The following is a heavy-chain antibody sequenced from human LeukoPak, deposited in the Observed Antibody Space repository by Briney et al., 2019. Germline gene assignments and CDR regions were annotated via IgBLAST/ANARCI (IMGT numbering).Heavy chain of an antibody. V-gene: IGHV4-4*07. D-gene: IGHD1-26*01. CDR3: ARVGPSGSHAMDV. CDR1: GGSISSYY. CDR2: IHTSGTT. Sequence: SETLSLTCTVSGGSISSYYWSWIRQSAGKGLEWIGRIHTSGTTNYNPSLKSRVTISVDTSKNQISLKLSSVTAADTAVYYCARVGPSGSHAMDVWGKGTTVTVSS. J-gene: IGHJ6*04.